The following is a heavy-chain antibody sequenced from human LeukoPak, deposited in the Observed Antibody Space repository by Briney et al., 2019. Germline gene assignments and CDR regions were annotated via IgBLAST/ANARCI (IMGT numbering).Heavy chain of an antibody. V-gene: IGHV4-34*01. CDR3: ARCATGTTRNWFDP. CDR1: GGSFSGYY. Sequence: PSETLSLTCAVYGGSFSGYYWSWIRQPPGKGLEWIGEINHSGSTNYNPSLRSQVTISVDTSKNQFSLKLSSVTAADTAVYYCARCATGTTRNWFDPWGQGTLVTVSS. J-gene: IGHJ5*02. CDR2: INHSGST. D-gene: IGHD1-7*01.